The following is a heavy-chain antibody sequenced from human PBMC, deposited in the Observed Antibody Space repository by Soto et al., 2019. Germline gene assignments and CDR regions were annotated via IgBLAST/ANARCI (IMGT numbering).Heavy chain of an antibody. CDR2: IKQDGSEN. V-gene: IGHV3-7*03. D-gene: IGHD5-18*01. CDR1: GFTFSSDW. Sequence: GGALRVSXAASGFTFSSDWMSWVRQAPGRGLEWVANIKQDGSENYYVDSVRGRFTISRDNAKNSLYLQMNSLRAEDTAVYYCVRDFEGSYGYGPFDYWGQGTQVTV. J-gene: IGHJ4*02. CDR3: VRDFEGSYGYGPFDY.